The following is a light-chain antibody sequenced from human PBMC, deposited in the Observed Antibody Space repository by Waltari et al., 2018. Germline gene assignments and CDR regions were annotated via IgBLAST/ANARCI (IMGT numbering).Light chain of an antibody. CDR1: QSVATH. Sequence: ELVMTQSPATLSVFPGERATLSCRASQSVATHLAWYQQKPGQAPRLRIYGASTRPTGIPARFSGGGSGTEFTLTISSLQSEDFAVYYCQQYNNWPLLTFGGGTRVEIK. CDR3: QQYNNWPLLT. V-gene: IGKV3-15*01. CDR2: GAS. J-gene: IGKJ4*01.